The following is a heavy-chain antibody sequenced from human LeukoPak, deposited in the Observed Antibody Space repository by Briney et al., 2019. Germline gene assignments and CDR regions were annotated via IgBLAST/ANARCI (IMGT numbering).Heavy chain of an antibody. D-gene: IGHD1-26*01. Sequence: PGGSLRLSCAASGFTFSSYEMNWVRQAPGKGLEWVSYISSSGSAIYFADSVKGRFTISRDNAKNSLYLQMDSLRAEDTAVYYCARVRSGSLDYWGQGTLVTVSS. CDR3: ARVRSGSLDY. CDR2: ISSSGSAI. CDR1: GFTFSSYE. J-gene: IGHJ4*02. V-gene: IGHV3-48*03.